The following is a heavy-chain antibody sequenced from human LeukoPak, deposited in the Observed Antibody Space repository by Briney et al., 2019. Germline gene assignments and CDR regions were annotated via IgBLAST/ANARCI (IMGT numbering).Heavy chain of an antibody. V-gene: IGHV4-59*01. CDR2: IYYSGST. Sequence: SETLSLTCTVSGVSTSGYYWSWIRQPPGKGLEWIAYIYYSGSTNYNPSLKSRATISVDTPKNQSSLKLSSVTAADTAVYYCARLTSIAAATFDSWGQGTLVTVSS. D-gene: IGHD6-13*01. J-gene: IGHJ4*02. CDR1: GVSTSGYY. CDR3: ARLTSIAAATFDS.